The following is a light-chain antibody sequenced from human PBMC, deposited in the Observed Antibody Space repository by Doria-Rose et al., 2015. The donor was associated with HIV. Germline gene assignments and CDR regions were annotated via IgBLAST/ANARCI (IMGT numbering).Light chain of an antibody. CDR3: QHFDKYCYWA. J-gene: IGKJ1*01. Sequence: DIQLAQSPSTLSASVGDRVTITCRASQSISNWLAWYQHNQGQAPKLLIYKASALQGGVPSRFSGSGSGTEFTLTIISLQPDDFATYYGQHFDKYCYWAFGRGTKVDIK. V-gene: IGKV1-5*03. CDR1: QSISNW. CDR2: KAS.